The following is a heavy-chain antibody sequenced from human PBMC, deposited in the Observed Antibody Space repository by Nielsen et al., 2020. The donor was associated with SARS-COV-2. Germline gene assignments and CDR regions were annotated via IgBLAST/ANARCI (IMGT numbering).Heavy chain of an antibody. J-gene: IGHJ4*02. CDR1: GFTFSSYS. Sequence: GVLKISCAASGFTFSSYSMNWVRQAPGKGLEWVSSISSSSSYIYYADSVKGRFTISRDNAKNSLYLQMNSLRAEDTAVYYCARARSGWYDPFDYWGQGTLVTVSS. D-gene: IGHD6-19*01. CDR2: ISSSSSYI. V-gene: IGHV3-21*06. CDR3: ARARSGWYDPFDY.